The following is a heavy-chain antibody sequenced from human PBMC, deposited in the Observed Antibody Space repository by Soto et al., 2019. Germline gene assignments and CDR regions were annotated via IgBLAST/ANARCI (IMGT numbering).Heavy chain of an antibody. Sequence: PSQTLSLTCAISGDSVSTNSATWDWIRQSPSRGLEWLGRTYYRSKWDYDYAASVKGRININPDTSNNQVSLHLDSVTPDDTAVYYCARLIGNSWLASWGQGTLVTVSS. J-gene: IGHJ5*01. V-gene: IGHV6-1*01. D-gene: IGHD2-8*01. CDR1: GDSVSTNSAT. CDR2: TYYRSKWDY. CDR3: ARLIGNSWLAS.